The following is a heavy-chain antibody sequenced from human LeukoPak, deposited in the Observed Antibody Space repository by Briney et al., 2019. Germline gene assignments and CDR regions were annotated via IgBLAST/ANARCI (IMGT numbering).Heavy chain of an antibody. Sequence: RRIYTSGSTNYNPSLKRRVTMSVDTSKNQFSLKLSSVPAADTAVYYCARAGRGSSWFSYWGQGTLVTVSS. CDR2: IYTSGST. V-gene: IGHV4-4*07. J-gene: IGHJ4*02. CDR3: ARAGRGSSWFSY. D-gene: IGHD6-13*01.